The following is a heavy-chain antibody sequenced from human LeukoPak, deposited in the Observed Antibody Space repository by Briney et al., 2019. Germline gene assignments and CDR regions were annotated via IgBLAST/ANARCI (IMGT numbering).Heavy chain of an antibody. CDR2: IYYSGST. Sequence: SETLSLTCTVSGGSISSSSYYWGWIRQPPGTGLEWIGSIYYSGSTYYNPSLKSRVTISVDTSKNQFSLKLSSVTAADTAVYYCARARGYSSSPSPLDYWGQGTLVTVSS. CDR3: ARARGYSSSPSPLDY. CDR1: GGSISSSSYY. V-gene: IGHV4-39*07. J-gene: IGHJ4*02. D-gene: IGHD6-13*01.